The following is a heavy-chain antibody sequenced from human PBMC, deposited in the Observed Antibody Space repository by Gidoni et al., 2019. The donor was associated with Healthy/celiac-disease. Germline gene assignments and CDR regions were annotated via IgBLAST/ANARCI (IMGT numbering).Heavy chain of an antibody. CDR2: ISSSGSTI. V-gene: IGHV3-48*03. CDR1: GFTFGSYE. J-gene: IGHJ3*01. CDR3: AREELYDSSGYHQDAFDL. D-gene: IGHD3-22*01. Sequence: EVQLVESGGGLVQPGGSRRLSCAASGFTFGSYEMNWVRQAPGKGLGWVSYISSSGSTIYYSASVKGLFTIPRDNAQNSLYLQMTSLRAEDTAVYYCAREELYDSSGYHQDAFDLWGQGTMVTVSS.